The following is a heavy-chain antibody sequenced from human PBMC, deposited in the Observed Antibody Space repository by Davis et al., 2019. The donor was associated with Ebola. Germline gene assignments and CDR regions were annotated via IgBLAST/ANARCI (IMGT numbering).Heavy chain of an antibody. D-gene: IGHD6-13*01. CDR3: ARRLHSSRKRGYYYGMDV. CDR2: ISSSGSTI. Sequence: GGSLRLSCAASGFTFSDYYMSWIRQAPGKGLEWVSYISSSGSTIYYADSVKGRFTISRDNVKKSLYLQMNSLRAEDTAVYYCARRLHSSRKRGYYYGMDVWGQGTTVTVSS. CDR1: GFTFSDYY. V-gene: IGHV3-11*01. J-gene: IGHJ6*02.